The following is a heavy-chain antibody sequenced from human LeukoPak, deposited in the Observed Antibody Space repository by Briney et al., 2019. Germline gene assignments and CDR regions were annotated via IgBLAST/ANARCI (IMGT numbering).Heavy chain of an antibody. Sequence: GGSLRLSCAASGFTFSSYAMSWVRQAPGKGLEWVSSISGSRGTTYYADSVKGRFTISRDNSKNTLYLQMNSLRAEDTAVYYCAKSLRFGAYTNLPFDYWGQGTLVTVSS. V-gene: IGHV3-23*01. J-gene: IGHJ4*02. CDR2: ISGSRGTT. CDR1: GFTFSSYA. CDR3: AKSLRFGAYTNLPFDY. D-gene: IGHD3-10*01.